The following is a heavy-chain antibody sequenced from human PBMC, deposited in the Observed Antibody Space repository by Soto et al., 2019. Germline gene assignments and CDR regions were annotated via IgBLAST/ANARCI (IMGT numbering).Heavy chain of an antibody. Sequence: KTSETLSLTCTVSGGSISSYYWSWIRQPPGKGLEWIGYIYYSGSTNYNPSLKSRVTISVDTSKNQFSLKLSSVTAADTAVYYCARGAIVATRAIDYWGQGTLVTVSS. CDR3: ARGAIVATRAIDY. D-gene: IGHD5-12*01. J-gene: IGHJ4*02. V-gene: IGHV4-59*01. CDR1: GGSISSYY. CDR2: IYYSGST.